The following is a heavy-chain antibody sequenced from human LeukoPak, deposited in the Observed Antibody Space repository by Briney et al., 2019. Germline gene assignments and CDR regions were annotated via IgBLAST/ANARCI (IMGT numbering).Heavy chain of an antibody. Sequence: GGSLRLSCAASGFTFSHAWMGWVRQAPGKGLEWVGRVKSKTDGGTTDYAAPVKGRFTISRDDSKNTLYLQMNSLKTEDTAVYYCPTVYGMFYYDSSGFYSLGEDVWGKGTTVTVSS. J-gene: IGHJ6*04. CDR1: GFTFSHAW. CDR3: PTVYGMFYYDSSGFYSLGEDV. CDR2: VKSKTDGGTT. V-gene: IGHV3-15*01. D-gene: IGHD3-22*01.